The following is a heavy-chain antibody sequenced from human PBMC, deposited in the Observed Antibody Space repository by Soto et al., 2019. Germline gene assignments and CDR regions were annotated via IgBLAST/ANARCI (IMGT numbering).Heavy chain of an antibody. CDR2: IYWNDDK. CDR3: AHRRIIAAAVGSPRSFDY. J-gene: IGHJ4*02. D-gene: IGHD6-13*01. V-gene: IGHV2-5*01. Sequence: SCPTLVNPTQTLTLTCTFSGFSLRTSGVGXGWIRQPPGKALEWLALIYWNDDKRYSPSLKSRLTTTKDTSKNQGVLTMTNMDPVDTATYYCAHRRIIAAAVGSPRSFDYWGQGTLVTVSS. CDR1: GFSLRTSGVG.